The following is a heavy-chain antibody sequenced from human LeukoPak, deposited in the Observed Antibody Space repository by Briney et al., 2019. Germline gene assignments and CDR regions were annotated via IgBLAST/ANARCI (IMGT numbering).Heavy chain of an antibody. J-gene: IGHJ4*02. Sequence: GGSLRLSCEASGFTFSSYAMSWVRQAPGKGLEWVSAISGSGGSTYYADSVKGRFTISRDNSKNTLYLQMNSLRAEDTAVYYCAKDSGRTLGSRDFDYWGQGTLVTVSS. D-gene: IGHD3-10*01. V-gene: IGHV3-23*01. CDR3: AKDSGRTLGSRDFDY. CDR2: ISGSGGST. CDR1: GFTFSSYA.